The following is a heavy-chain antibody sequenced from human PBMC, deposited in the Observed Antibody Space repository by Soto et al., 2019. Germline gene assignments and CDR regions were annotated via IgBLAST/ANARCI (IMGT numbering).Heavy chain of an antibody. V-gene: IGHV4-59*01. D-gene: IGHD4-4*01. CDR1: GGSISNKY. CDR3: ARATVQRHFDS. Sequence: SLTCIVSGGSISNKYWTWIRQPPGKGLEWIGSIYYTGGTTYHPSLTSRVAISLDTSMQRFSLRLNSVTAADTAVYFCARATVQRHFDSWGQGTLVTVSS. CDR2: IYYTGGT. J-gene: IGHJ4*02.